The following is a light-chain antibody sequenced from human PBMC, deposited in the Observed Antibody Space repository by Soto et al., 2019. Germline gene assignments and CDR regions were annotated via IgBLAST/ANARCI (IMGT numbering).Light chain of an antibody. CDR3: SSFTSNRIYV. CDR2: GVT. J-gene: IGLJ1*01. V-gene: IGLV2-14*02. CDR1: SSDVGSYYL. Sequence: QSALTQPASVSGSPGQSITMSCNGISSDVGSYYLVSWYQQHPGKAPKLIIYGVTTRPSGISDRFSASKSGLTASLTISGLQPEDEADYYCSSFTSNRIYVFGPGTKLTVL.